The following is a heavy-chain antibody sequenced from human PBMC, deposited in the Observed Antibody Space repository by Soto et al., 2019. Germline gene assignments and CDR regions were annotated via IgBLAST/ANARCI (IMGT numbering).Heavy chain of an antibody. J-gene: IGHJ3*02. CDR1: GFSLSTSGVG. V-gene: IGHV2-5*01. D-gene: IGHD3-22*01. CDR3: AHRKATHYYYDSSGYYYVSGAFDI. Sequence: ESGPTLVNPTQTLTLTCTFSGFSLSTSGVGVGWIRQPPGKALEWLALIYWNDDKRYSPSLKXRLTITKDTSKNQVVLTMTNMDPVDTATYYCAHRKATHYYYDSSGYYYVSGAFDIWGQGTMVTVSS. CDR2: IYWNDDK.